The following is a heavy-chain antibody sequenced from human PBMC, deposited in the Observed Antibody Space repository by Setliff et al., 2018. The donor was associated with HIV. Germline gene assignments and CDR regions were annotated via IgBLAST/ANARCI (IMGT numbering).Heavy chain of an antibody. CDR1: GFTFSGSW. V-gene: IGHV3-7*01. CDR2: IKQDGSEK. CDR3: TPQWPVGY. Sequence: GGSLRLSCAASGFTFSGSWMNWVRQAPGKGLEWVANIKQDGSEKHYVGSLEGRFTISRDNRKKSLYLQMNSLRAEDTAVYYCTPQWPVGYWGQGTPVTVSS. D-gene: IGHD6-19*01. J-gene: IGHJ4*02.